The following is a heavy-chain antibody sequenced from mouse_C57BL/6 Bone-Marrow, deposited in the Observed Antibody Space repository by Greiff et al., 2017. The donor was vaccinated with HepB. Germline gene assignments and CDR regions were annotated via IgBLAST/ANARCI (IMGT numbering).Heavy chain of an antibody. V-gene: IGHV1-72*01. J-gene: IGHJ4*01. CDR1: GYTFTSYW. D-gene: IGHD2-1*01. CDR2: IDPNSGGT. Sequence: QVQLQQPGAELVKPGASVKLSCKASGYTFTSYWMHWVKQRPGRGLEWIGRIDPNSGGTKYNEKFKSKATLTVDKPTSTAYMQLSSLTPEDSAVYYCARYPPYGNYDAMDYWGQGTSVTVSS. CDR3: ARYPPYGNYDAMDY.